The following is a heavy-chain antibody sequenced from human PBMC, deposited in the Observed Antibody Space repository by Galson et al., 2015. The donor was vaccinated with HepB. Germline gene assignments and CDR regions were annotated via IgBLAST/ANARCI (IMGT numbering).Heavy chain of an antibody. CDR2: ISSNGGST. D-gene: IGHD5-12*01. V-gene: IGHV3-64*01. CDR3: ARISGYDFGISWYFDL. Sequence: LRLSCAASGFTFSSYAMHWDRQAPGKGLEYVSAISSNGGSTYYANSVKGRFTISRDNSKNTLYLQMGSLRAGDMAVYYCARISGYDFGISWYFDLWGRGTLVTVSS. CDR1: GFTFSSYA. J-gene: IGHJ2*01.